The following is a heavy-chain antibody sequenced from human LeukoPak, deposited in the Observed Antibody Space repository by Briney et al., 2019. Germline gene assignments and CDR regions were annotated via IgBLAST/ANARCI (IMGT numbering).Heavy chain of an antibody. CDR1: GFTFSSYE. Sequence: GGSLRLSCAASGFTFSSYEMNGVRQAPGKGLEWVSYISSSGSTIYYADSVKGRFTISRDNAKNSLYLQMNSLRAEDTAVYYCARGSTVTALPFDYWGQGTLVTVSS. V-gene: IGHV3-48*03. D-gene: IGHD1-14*01. CDR3: ARGSTVTALPFDY. CDR2: ISSSGSTI. J-gene: IGHJ4*02.